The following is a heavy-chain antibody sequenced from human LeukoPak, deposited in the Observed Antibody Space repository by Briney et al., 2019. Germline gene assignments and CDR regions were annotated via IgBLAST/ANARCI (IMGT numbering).Heavy chain of an antibody. CDR1: AFTFSDAW. CDR2: IKSKTDGGTT. Sequence: GGSLRLSCAASAFTFSDAWMTWVRQAPGKGLEWVGRIKSKTDGGTTDYAAPVKGRFTISRDDSKNTLYLQMNSLKTEDTAVYYCTTGSRLRYSDYWGQGALVTVSS. D-gene: IGHD3-9*01. V-gene: IGHV3-15*01. J-gene: IGHJ4*02. CDR3: TTGSRLRYSDY.